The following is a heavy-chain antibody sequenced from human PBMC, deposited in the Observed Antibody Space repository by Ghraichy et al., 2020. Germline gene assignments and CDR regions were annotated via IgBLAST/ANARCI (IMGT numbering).Heavy chain of an antibody. V-gene: IGHV1-69*13. CDR3: ARPRITIFGVPPGDAFDI. CDR2: IIPIFGTA. Sequence: SVKVSCKASGGTFSSYAISWVRQAPGQGLEWMGGIIPIFGTANYAQKFQGRVTITADESTSTAYMELSSLRSEDTAVYYCARPRITIFGVPPGDAFDIWGQGTMVTVSS. J-gene: IGHJ3*02. CDR1: GGTFSSYA. D-gene: IGHD3-3*01.